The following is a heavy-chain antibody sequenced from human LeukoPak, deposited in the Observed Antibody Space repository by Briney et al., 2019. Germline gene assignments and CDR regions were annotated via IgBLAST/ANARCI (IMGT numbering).Heavy chain of an antibody. J-gene: IGHJ4*02. CDR2: TSYDGSNA. CDR3: AKDRGSGWSSIDY. V-gene: IGHV3-30*01. D-gene: IGHD6-19*01. Sequence: SLRLSCAASGFIFSNYALHWVRQAPAKGLEWVAVTSYDGSNAYYADAVKGRFTISRDNSKNTLYLQMNSLGVDDTAVYYYAKDRGSGWSSIDYWGQGTLVTVSS. CDR1: GFIFSNYA.